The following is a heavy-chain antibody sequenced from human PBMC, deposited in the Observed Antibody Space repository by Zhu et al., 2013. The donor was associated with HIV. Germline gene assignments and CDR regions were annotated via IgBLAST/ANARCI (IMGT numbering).Heavy chain of an antibody. Sequence: HVQLVQSGVEVKKPGASMKLSCQASGYXFLSHGLSWVRQAPGQGLEWMGWINPKSGGTNYAQKFQGRVTMTRDTSISTAYMDLRSLKSDDTAVYYCARDTGTYPDYWGQGTLVAVSS. CDR3: ARDTGTYPDY. V-gene: IGHV1-2*02. CDR2: INPKSGGT. CDR1: GYXFLSHG. J-gene: IGHJ4*02. D-gene: IGHD1-7*01.